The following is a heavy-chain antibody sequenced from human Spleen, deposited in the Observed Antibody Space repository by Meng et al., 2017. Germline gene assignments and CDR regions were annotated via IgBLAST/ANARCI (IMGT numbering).Heavy chain of an antibody. CDR3: ARGRLGTTYNWFDP. CDR2: INPNSGGT. Sequence: ASVKVSCKASGYTFTGYYMHWVRQAPGQGLEWMGWINPNSGGTNYAQKFQGRVTMTRDTSISTAYMELSRLRSDDTAVYYCARGRLGTTYNWFDPWGRGTLVTVSS. CDR1: GYTFTGYY. J-gene: IGHJ5*02. V-gene: IGHV1-2*02. D-gene: IGHD5-12*01.